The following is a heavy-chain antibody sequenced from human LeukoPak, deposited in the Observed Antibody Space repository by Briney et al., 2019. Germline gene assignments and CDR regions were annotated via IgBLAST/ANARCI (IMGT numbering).Heavy chain of an antibody. J-gene: IGHJ4*02. CDR1: GGSISSYY. D-gene: IGHD2-15*01. CDR3: ARHDVGYCSGGSCYSGWLDY. CDR2: IYYSGST. V-gene: IGHV4-59*08. Sequence: SETLSLTCTVSGGSISSYYWSWIRQPPGKGLEWIGYIYYSGSTNYNPSLKSRVTISVDTSKNQFSLKLSSVTAADTAVYYCARHDVGYCSGGSCYSGWLDYWGQGTLVTVSS.